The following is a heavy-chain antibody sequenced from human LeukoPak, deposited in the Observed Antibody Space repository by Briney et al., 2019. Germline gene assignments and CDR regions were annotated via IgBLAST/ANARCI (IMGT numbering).Heavy chain of an antibody. CDR2: IKQGGTEK. D-gene: IGHD2-21*02. CDR1: GFIFSSYW. J-gene: IGHJ4*02. CDR3: ARVRGDCWFDF. Sequence: GGSLRLSCAASGFIFSSYWMSWVRQAPGKGLEWVANIKQGGTEKYYVDSVKGRFTISRDNAKNSLYLQTNSLRAEDTAVYYCARVRGDCWFDFWGQGTLVTVSS. V-gene: IGHV3-7*04.